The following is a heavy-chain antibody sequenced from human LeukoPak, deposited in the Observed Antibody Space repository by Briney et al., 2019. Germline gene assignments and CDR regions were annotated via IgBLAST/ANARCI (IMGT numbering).Heavy chain of an antibody. Sequence: GGSLRLSCAASKFTFSNYVMNWVRQAPGKGLEWVSSISESGKYRYYAASLKGRFTISRDNAQNSLYLQMNSLRAEDTAVYYCAELGITMIGGVWGKGTTVTISS. CDR3: AELGITMIGGV. CDR2: ISESGKYR. V-gene: IGHV3-21*01. D-gene: IGHD3-10*02. J-gene: IGHJ6*04. CDR1: KFTFSNYV.